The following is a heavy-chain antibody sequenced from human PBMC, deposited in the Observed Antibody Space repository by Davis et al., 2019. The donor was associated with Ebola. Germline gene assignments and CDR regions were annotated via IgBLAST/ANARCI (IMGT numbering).Heavy chain of an antibody. Sequence: GESLKISCAASGFTFNTYALHWVRQAPGKGLEWVALISYDGSNKYYADSVKGRFTISRDNSKNSLYLQINSLRPEDTAIYYCARGIVVVPTAALPAYYYYMDVWGKGTTVTVSS. D-gene: IGHD2-2*01. CDR2: ISYDGSNK. J-gene: IGHJ6*03. CDR1: GFTFNTYA. V-gene: IGHV3-30-3*01. CDR3: ARGIVVVPTAALPAYYYYMDV.